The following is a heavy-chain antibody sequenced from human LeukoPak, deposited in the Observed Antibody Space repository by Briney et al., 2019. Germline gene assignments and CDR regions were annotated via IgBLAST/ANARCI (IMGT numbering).Heavy chain of an antibody. V-gene: IGHV1-18*04. D-gene: IGHD3-10*01. Sequence: GASVKVSCKASGYTFTTYGMSWVRQAPGQGLEWMGLISSYNDNTKYAQKLQGRVTMTTDTSTGTAYMELRSLRSDDSAVYYCARDRYGSGTYYNEGYFDYWGQGTLVTVSS. CDR1: GYTFTTYG. CDR3: ARDRYGSGTYYNEGYFDY. CDR2: ISSYNDNT. J-gene: IGHJ4*02.